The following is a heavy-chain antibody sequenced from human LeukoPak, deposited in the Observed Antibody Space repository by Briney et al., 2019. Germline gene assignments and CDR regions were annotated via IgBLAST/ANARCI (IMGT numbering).Heavy chain of an antibody. J-gene: IGHJ5*02. Sequence: GGSLRHSCAASGFTFSSYSMNWVRQAPGKGLEWVSSISSSSSYIYYADSVKGRFTISRDNAKNSLYLQMNSLRAEDTAVYYCASDLYPNWFDPWGQGTLVTVSS. CDR1: GFTFSSYS. V-gene: IGHV3-21*01. CDR3: ASDLYPNWFDP. D-gene: IGHD2-8*01. CDR2: ISSSSSYI.